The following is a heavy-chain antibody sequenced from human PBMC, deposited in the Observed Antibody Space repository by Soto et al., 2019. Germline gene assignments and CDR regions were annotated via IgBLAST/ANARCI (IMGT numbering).Heavy chain of an antibody. Sequence: GGSLRLSCSASGFIFSESTIYWVRQVPGKGLEAISAVSTSGRSTYYADSVKGRFTISGDNAKNSVSLQMNSLRADDTGVYYCARRPENFWSGYPEAFDYWGPGTLVTVSS. J-gene: IGHJ4*02. D-gene: IGHD3-3*01. CDR2: VSTSGRST. CDR3: ARRPENFWSGYPEAFDY. CDR1: GFIFSEST. V-gene: IGHV3-48*03.